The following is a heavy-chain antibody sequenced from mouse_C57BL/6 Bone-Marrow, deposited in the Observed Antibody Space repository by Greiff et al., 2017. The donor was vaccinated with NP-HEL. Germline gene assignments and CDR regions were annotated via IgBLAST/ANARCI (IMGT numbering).Heavy chain of an antibody. V-gene: IGHV1-19*01. CDR3: ATYYGSSPYYFDY. J-gene: IGHJ2*01. CDR1: GYTFTDYY. Sequence: VHVKQSGPVLVKPGASVKMSCKASGYTFTDYYMNWVKQSHGKSLEWIGVINPYNGGTSYNQKFKGKATLTVDKSSSTAYMELNSLTSEDSAVYYCATYYGSSPYYFDYWGQGTTLTVSS. D-gene: IGHD1-1*01. CDR2: INPYNGGT.